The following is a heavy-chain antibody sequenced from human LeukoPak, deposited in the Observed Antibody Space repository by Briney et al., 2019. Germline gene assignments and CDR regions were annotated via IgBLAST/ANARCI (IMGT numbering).Heavy chain of an antibody. D-gene: IGHD2-2*01. CDR2: VSFSGST. CDR1: GGSISSYY. V-gene: IGHV4-39*07. CDR3: AKYCSTTSCYYLDY. Sequence: SETLSLTCTVSGGSISSYYWGWIRQPPGKGLEWIGSVSFSGSTYYNPSLKSRVTISVDTSKNQFSLKLSSVTAADTAVYYCAKYCSTTSCYYLDYWGQGILVTVSS. J-gene: IGHJ4*02.